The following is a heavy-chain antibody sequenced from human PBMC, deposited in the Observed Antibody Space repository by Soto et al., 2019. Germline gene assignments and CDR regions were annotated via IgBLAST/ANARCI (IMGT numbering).Heavy chain of an antibody. CDR3: AKYRRTEAEGFTLDY. J-gene: IGHJ4*02. Sequence: SETLSLTCTVSGDSINNYYWSWIRQPPGKRLEWIGYIYYTGSTTYNPSLESRVTMSVDTSKNQFSLKLSSVNAADTAVYYCAKYRRTEAEGFTLDYWGRGTLVTVSS. CDR2: IYYTGST. V-gene: IGHV4-59*01. D-gene: IGHD6-13*01. CDR1: GDSINNYY.